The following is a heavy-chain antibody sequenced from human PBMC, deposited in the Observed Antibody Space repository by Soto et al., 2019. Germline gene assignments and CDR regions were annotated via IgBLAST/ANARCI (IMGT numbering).Heavy chain of an antibody. V-gene: IGHV5-51*01. J-gene: IGHJ6*02. CDR3: ATYQDPYYYGMDV. Sequence: GESLKISCKGSGYIFTTYWIGWVRQVPGKGLEWMGIIYPIDSDTKYSPSFEGQVTVSVDKSISTAYLQWSSLKASDTAMYYCATYQDPYYYGMDVWGQGTTVTVSS. CDR1: GYIFTTYW. CDR2: IYPIDSDT. D-gene: IGHD2-2*01.